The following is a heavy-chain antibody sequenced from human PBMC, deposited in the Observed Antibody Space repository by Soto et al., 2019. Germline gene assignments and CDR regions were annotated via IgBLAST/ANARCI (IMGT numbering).Heavy chain of an antibody. CDR2: IIPIFGTA. J-gene: IGHJ4*02. Sequence: GASVKVSCKASGYIFTDYYMHWVRQAPGQELGWMGGIIPIFGTANYAQKFQGRVTITADESTSTAYMELSSLRSEDTAVYYCARAGYSGYDWGPAVDYWGQGTLVTVSS. CDR3: ARAGYSGYDWGPAVDY. V-gene: IGHV1-69*13. CDR1: GYIFTDYY. D-gene: IGHD5-12*01.